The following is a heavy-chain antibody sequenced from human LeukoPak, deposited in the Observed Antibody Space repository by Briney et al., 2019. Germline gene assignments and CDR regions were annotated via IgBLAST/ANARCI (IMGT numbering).Heavy chain of an antibody. D-gene: IGHD6-19*01. V-gene: IGHV1-46*01. CDR1: GYTFTGYD. Sequence: ASVKVSCKASGYTFTGYDMHWVRQAPGQGLEWMGIINPSGGSTSYAQKFQGRVTMTRDMSTSTVYMELSSLRSEDTAVYYCARNPGGQWLAEIDYWGQGTLVTVSS. J-gene: IGHJ4*02. CDR2: INPSGGST. CDR3: ARNPGGQWLAEIDY.